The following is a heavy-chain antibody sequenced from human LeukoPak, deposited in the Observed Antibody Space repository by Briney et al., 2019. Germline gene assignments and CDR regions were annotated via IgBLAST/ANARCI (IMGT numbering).Heavy chain of an antibody. CDR1: GFTFSSYA. Sequence: PGRSLRLSCAASGFTFSSYAMHWVRQAPGKGLEWVAVISYDGSNKYYADSVKGRFTISRDNSKNTLYLQMNSLRAEDTAVYYCAKDAPSGIQFWSGYTWFDPWGQGTLVTVSS. CDR3: AKDAPSGIQFWSGYTWFDP. D-gene: IGHD3-3*01. J-gene: IGHJ5*02. V-gene: IGHV3-30-3*01. CDR2: ISYDGSNK.